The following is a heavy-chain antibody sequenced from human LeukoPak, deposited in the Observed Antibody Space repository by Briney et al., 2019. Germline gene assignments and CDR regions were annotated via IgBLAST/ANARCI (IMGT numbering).Heavy chain of an antibody. CDR3: AREAYGSGNYPFDY. D-gene: IGHD3-10*01. CDR2: ISSSSSYI. V-gene: IGHV3-21*01. J-gene: IGHJ4*02. Sequence: GGSLRLSCAASGFTFSSYEMNWVRQAPGKGLEWVSSISSSSSYIYYADSVKGRFTISRDNAKNSLYLQMNSLRVEDTAVYYCAREAYGSGNYPFDYWGQGTLVTVSS. CDR1: GFTFSSYE.